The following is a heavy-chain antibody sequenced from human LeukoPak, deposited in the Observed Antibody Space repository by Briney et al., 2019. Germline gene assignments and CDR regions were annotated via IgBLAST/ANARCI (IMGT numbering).Heavy chain of an antibody. V-gene: IGHV3-53*01. CDR3: ARVLAGSAFDI. CDR1: GFTVSSNY. D-gene: IGHD1-1*01. J-gene: IGHJ3*02. Sequence: PGGSLRLSCAASGFTVSSNYMSWVRQAPGKGLEWVSIIHTGGTIYYADSVKGRFTISRDISKNMLFLQMNSLRAEDTAVHYCARVLAGSAFDIWGQGTMVIVSS. CDR2: IHTGGTI.